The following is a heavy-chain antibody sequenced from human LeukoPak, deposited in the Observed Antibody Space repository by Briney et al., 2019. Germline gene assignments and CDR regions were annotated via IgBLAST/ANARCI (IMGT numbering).Heavy chain of an antibody. CDR3: VRSQGGNAEFDY. Sequence: GGSLRLSCAASGFTLSNYDMHWVRQATGKGLEWVSRMGIVGDTYYSGSVKGRFTVSRDNAKNSLNLQMNSLRAGDTALYYCVRSQGGNAEFDYWGQGTLVTVSS. CDR2: MGIVGDT. V-gene: IGHV3-13*01. D-gene: IGHD3-16*01. J-gene: IGHJ4*02. CDR1: GFTLSNYD.